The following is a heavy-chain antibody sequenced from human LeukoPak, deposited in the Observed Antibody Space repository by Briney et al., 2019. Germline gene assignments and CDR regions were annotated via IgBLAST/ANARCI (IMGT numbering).Heavy chain of an antibody. D-gene: IGHD5-24*01. CDR1: GFTFSDYS. V-gene: IGHV3-48*01. CDR3: ARDYKYAFDN. J-gene: IGHJ4*02. Sequence: GGSLRLSCAASGFTFSDYSMNWVRQAPGKGLEWISYIGIDSGNTIYADSVKGRFTISGDKAKNSLYLQMNSLRVEDTAVYYCARDYKYAFDNWGQGTLVTVS. CDR2: IGIDSGNT.